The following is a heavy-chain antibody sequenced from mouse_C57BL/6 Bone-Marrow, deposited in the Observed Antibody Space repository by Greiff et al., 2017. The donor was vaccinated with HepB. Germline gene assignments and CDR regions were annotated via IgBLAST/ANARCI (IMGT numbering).Heavy chain of an antibody. J-gene: IGHJ3*01. CDR2: INPSNGVT. V-gene: IGHV1-53*01. D-gene: IGHD1-1*01. CDR3: SRPPPYYYCSSYVLAY. Sequence: QVQLQQPGTELVKPGASVKLSCKASGYTFTSYWMHWVKQRPGQGLEWIGNINPSNGVTNYNEKIKSTATLTVDKSSSPDYMQSSSLTSADSAVSDCSRPPPYYYCSSYVLAYWGQGTLVTVSA. CDR1: GYTFTSYW.